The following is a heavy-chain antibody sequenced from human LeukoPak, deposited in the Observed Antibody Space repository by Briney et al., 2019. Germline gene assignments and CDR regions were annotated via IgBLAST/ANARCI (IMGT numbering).Heavy chain of an antibody. CDR2: IHFDGSTK. Sequence: RGSLRESFAASGFTFSSYGMHWVRQAPGKGLEWVAFIHFDGSTKYSGDSEQGRFTISRDNSKNTLYLQMNSLRPEDTAVYYCAKDQCTRISCDEYPGYWGQGSMATLSS. CDR3: AKDQCTRISCDEYPGY. CDR1: GFTFSSYG. J-gene: IGHJ4*02. D-gene: IGHD2-8*01. V-gene: IGHV3-30*02.